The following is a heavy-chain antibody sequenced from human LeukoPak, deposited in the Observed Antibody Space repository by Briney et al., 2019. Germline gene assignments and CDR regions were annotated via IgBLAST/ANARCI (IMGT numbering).Heavy chain of an antibody. D-gene: IGHD6-6*01. Sequence: QAGGSLRLSCAASGFTFSTYWMIWVRQAPGKGLEWVANIKQDGSEKYYVDSVKGRFTVSRDNAKNSLYLQMSSLRADDTAVYYCARDLPTGSDYFDYWGQGTLVTVSS. V-gene: IGHV3-7*01. CDR2: IKQDGSEK. CDR1: GFTFSTYW. CDR3: ARDLPTGSDYFDY. J-gene: IGHJ4*02.